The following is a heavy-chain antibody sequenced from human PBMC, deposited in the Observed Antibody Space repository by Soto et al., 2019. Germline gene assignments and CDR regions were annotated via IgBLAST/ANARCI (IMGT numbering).Heavy chain of an antibody. CDR1: GFTFSSYG. Sequence: QVQLVESGGGVVQPGRSLRLSCAASGFTFSSYGMHWVRQAPGKGLEWVAGIWYDGSNKYYVDSVKGRFTISRDNSKNTLYLQMNSLRAEDTAVYNCARDGGVIAAALRVYYGMDVWGQGTTVTVSS. CDR3: ARDGGVIAAALRVYYGMDV. CDR2: IWYDGSNK. D-gene: IGHD6-13*01. J-gene: IGHJ6*02. V-gene: IGHV3-33*01.